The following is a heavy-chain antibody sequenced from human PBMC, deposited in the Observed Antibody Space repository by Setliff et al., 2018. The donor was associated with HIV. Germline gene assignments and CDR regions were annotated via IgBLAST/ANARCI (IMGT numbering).Heavy chain of an antibody. CDR1: GYTFTSYG. D-gene: IGHD1-26*01. V-gene: IGHV1-18*01. J-gene: IGHJ4*02. CDR2: ISAYNGNT. CDR3: AKDKTEGAMGH. Sequence: ASVKVSCKASGYTFTSYGISWVRQAPGQGLEWMGWISAYNGNTNYAQKFQGRVTMTRDTSTNTVYMEVRSLRPDDTAVCYCAKDKTEGAMGHWGQGTLVTVSS.